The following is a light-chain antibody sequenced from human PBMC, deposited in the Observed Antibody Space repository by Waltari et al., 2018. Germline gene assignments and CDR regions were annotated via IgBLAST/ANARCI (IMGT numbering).Light chain of an antibody. CDR3: QQRSNWPLT. V-gene: IGKV3-11*01. CDR1: HSIANY. J-gene: IGKJ4*01. Sequence: EIVLTQSPATLSLSPGERATLSCRASHSIANYLAWYQQRPGQAPRLRIYDTSNRSTGIPARFSGSGYETDVTLTISSLEPEDFGVYYCQQRSNWPLTFGGGTKVEIK. CDR2: DTS.